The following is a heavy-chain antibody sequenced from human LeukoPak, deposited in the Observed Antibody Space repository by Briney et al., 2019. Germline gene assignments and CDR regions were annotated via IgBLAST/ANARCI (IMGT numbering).Heavy chain of an antibody. CDR1: GYSISSGYY. V-gene: IGHV4-38-2*01. J-gene: IGHJ4*02. CDR3: ARLRTMIGVGY. Sequence: SETLSLTCAVSGYSISSGYYWGWIRQPPGKGLEWIGSIYHSGSTYYNPSLKSRVTISVDTSKNQFSLKLSSVTAADTAVYYCARLRTMIGVGYWGQGTQVTVSS. CDR2: IYHSGST. D-gene: IGHD3-22*01.